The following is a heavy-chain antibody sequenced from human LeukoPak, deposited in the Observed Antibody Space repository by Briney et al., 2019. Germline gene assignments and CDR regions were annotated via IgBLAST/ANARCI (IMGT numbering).Heavy chain of an antibody. D-gene: IGHD2-15*01. CDR3: ARDNGWSADF. CDR1: GFTFSRHW. V-gene: IGHV3-7*03. Sequence: GGSLRLSCAASGFTFSRHWMYWVRQAPGKGREWVANIKQDGSAKPYVDSVKGRFTISRDNAKNSLFLQMNSLRAEDTAVYYCARDNGWSADFWGQGTLVTVSS. J-gene: IGHJ4*02. CDR2: IKQDGSAK.